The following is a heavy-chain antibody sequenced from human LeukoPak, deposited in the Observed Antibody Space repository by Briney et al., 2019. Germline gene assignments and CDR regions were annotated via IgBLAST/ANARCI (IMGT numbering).Heavy chain of an antibody. CDR1: GFTFSGYA. D-gene: IGHD2-15*01. J-gene: IGHJ4*02. V-gene: IGHV3-23*01. CDR3: AKGPFGCSGGSCPFDY. CDR2: ISGSGGST. Sequence: PGGSLRLSCAASGFTFSGYAMSWVRQAPGKGLEWVSAISGSGGSTYYADSVKGRFTISRDNSKNTLYLQMNSLRAEDTAVYYCAKGPFGCSGGSCPFDYWGQGTLVTVSS.